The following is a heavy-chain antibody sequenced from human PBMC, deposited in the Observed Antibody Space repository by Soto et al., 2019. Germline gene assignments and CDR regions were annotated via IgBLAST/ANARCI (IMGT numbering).Heavy chain of an antibody. CDR2: ITSSSSNI. CDR3: ARVRSGWCDY. J-gene: IGHJ4*02. CDR1: GFTFTNST. V-gene: IGHV3-21*01. Sequence: EVQLVESGGGLVKPGGSLRLSCATSGFTFTNSTMNWVRHAPGEGLEWVSSITSSSSNIYYADSVKGRFTISRDNAKNSLYLQMNSLRAEDTAVYYCARVRSGWCDYWGQGTLVTVSS. D-gene: IGHD6-19*01.